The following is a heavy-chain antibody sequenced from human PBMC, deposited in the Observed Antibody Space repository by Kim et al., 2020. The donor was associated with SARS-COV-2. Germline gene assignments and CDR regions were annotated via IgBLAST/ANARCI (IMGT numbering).Heavy chain of an antibody. CDR1: GYTFTSYG. J-gene: IGHJ6*02. CDR2: ISAYNGNT. D-gene: IGHD3-22*01. CDR3: ARAPCYDSSGYYRCLNPAYYYYGMDV. Sequence: ASVKVSCKASGYTFTSYGISWVRQAPGQGLEWMGWISAYNGNTNYAQKLQGRVTMTTDTSTSTAYMELRSLRSDDTAVYYCARAPCYDSSGYYRCLNPAYYYYGMDVWGQGTTVTVSS. V-gene: IGHV1-18*01.